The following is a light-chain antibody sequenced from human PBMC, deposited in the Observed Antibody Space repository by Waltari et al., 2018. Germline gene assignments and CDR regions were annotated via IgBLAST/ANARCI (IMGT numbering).Light chain of an antibody. Sequence: DIQMTQSPSSLSASVGDRDTITCRASQSISSYLNWYQQKPGKAPKLLIYAASSLQSGVPSRFSGSGSGTDFTLTISSLQPEDXXTYYCQQSYSTPYTFGQGTKLEIK. V-gene: IGKV1-39*01. J-gene: IGKJ2*01. CDR1: QSISSY. CDR3: QQSYSTPYT. CDR2: AAS.